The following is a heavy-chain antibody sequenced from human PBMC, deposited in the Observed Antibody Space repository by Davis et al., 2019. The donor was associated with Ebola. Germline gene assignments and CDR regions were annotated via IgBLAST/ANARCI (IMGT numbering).Heavy chain of an antibody. Sequence: MPGGSLRLSCAVSGVSFSGSFWIWVRQPPGKGLEWIGEVNHSGITNYKPSLKGRVTISRDTSKNQFSLKLRSMTVADTGVYYCARVAFEGDNSGWYDSWGQGTLVTVSS. CDR2: VNHSGIT. V-gene: IGHV4-34*01. CDR1: GVSFSGSF. CDR3: ARVAFEGDNSGWYDS. D-gene: IGHD4-11*01. J-gene: IGHJ5*01.